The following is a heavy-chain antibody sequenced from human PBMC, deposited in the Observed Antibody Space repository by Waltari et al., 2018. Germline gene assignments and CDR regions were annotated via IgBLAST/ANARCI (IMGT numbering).Heavy chain of an antibody. V-gene: IGHV1-69*05. CDR1: GGTFSSYA. CDR2: IIPIFGTA. J-gene: IGHJ6*03. CDR3: ARARGYYYYMDV. D-gene: IGHD3-10*01. Sequence: QVQLVQSGAEVKKPGSSVKVSCKASGGTFSSYAISWVRQAPGQGLEWMGGIIPIFGTANYAQKFQGRVTMTRDTSISTAYMELSRLRSDDTAVYYCARARGYYYYMDVWGKGTTVTVSS.